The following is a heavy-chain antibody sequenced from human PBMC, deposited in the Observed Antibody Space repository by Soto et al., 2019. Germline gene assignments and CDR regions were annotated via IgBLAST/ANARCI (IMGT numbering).Heavy chain of an antibody. J-gene: IGHJ4*02. V-gene: IGHV3-23*01. Sequence: GGSLRLSCAASGFTFSSYSMSWVRQAPGKGLEWVSGFRTGADDGTTYYAESVKGRFTISRDISKNTLFLQMNSLRAEDTAIYYCAKKVNSGPGSQYFDYWGQGTLVTVSS. CDR3: AKKVNSGPGSQYFDY. D-gene: IGHD3-10*01. CDR1: GFTFSSYS. CDR2: FRTGADDGTT.